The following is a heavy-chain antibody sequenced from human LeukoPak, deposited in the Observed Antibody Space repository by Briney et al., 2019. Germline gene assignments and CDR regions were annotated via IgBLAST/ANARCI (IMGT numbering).Heavy chain of an antibody. CDR3: AELGITMIGGV. CDR1: GFIFSSYW. J-gene: IGHJ6*04. V-gene: IGHV3-48*04. D-gene: IGHD3-10*02. CDR2: ISSSGSTI. Sequence: PGRSLRLSCAASGFIFSSYWMSWVRQAPGKGLEWVSYISSSGSTIYYADSVKGRFTISRDNAKNSLYLQMNSLRAEDTAVYYCAELGITMIGGVWGKGTTVTISS.